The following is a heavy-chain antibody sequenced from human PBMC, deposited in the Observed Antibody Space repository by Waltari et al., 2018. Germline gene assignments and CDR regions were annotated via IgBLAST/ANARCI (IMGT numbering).Heavy chain of an antibody. CDR1: GGSISTSHW. CDR3: GRGGKQSREMTVNWIDP. CDR2: IYDSGAGPT. Sequence: QVHLQESGPGLVKPSGTLSLTCDVSGGSISTSHWWSWVRQSPGKGLEWIGEIYDSGAGPTNDNPSFGGRVTISIDKSRRRFSLNLTSVTVADTAIYYCGRGGKQSREMTVNWIDPWGQGILVTVSS. D-gene: IGHD4-17*01. J-gene: IGHJ5*02. V-gene: IGHV4-4*02.